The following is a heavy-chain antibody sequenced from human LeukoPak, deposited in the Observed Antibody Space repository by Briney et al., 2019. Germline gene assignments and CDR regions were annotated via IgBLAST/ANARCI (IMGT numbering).Heavy chain of an antibody. Sequence: PGGSLRLSCAASGFTFSNAWMTWVRQAPGKGLEWVGRIKTTTDGATAAYAAPVKGRFTISRDDSKNTLYLQMNSLKTEDTAVYYCTTASFAVLLWFGELLSPEFGDYWGQGTLVTVSS. D-gene: IGHD3-10*01. J-gene: IGHJ4*02. CDR3: TTASFAVLLWFGELLSPEFGDY. CDR2: IKTTTDGATA. CDR1: GFTFSNAW. V-gene: IGHV3-15*01.